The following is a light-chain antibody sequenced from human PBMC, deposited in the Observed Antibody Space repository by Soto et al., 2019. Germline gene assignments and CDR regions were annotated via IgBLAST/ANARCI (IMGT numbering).Light chain of an antibody. CDR3: QEYKDRPFT. CDR2: HAS. J-gene: IGKJ3*01. Sequence: EIVMTQSPAILSVSPGERATLSCRASQSVSNTLAWYQQKPGQAPRLLIYHASTRDTGIPARFSGSGSGTEFTLTISSLQSEDFAVYYCQEYKDRPFTFGPGTRLDIK. V-gene: IGKV3-15*01. CDR1: QSVSNT.